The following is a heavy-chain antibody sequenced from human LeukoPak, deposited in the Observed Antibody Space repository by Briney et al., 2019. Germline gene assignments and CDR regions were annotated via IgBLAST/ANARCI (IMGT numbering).Heavy chain of an antibody. J-gene: IGHJ4*02. CDR2: IHTSGST. CDR1: GGSITSYY. V-gene: IGHV4-4*07. Sequence: SETLSLTCTVSGGSITSYYWTYIRQPAGKGLEWIGRIHTSGSTYYNPSLKSRVTISVDTSKNQFSLKLSSVTAADTAVYYCARLGSTMVRGALFDYWGQGTLVTVSS. D-gene: IGHD3-10*01. CDR3: ARLGSTMVRGALFDY.